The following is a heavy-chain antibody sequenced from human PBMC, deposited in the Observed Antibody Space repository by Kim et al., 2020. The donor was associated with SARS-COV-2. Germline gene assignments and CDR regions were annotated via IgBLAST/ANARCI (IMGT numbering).Heavy chain of an antibody. J-gene: IGHJ5*02. CDR3: AKVSQQLGGFDP. CDR1: GFTFSSYA. D-gene: IGHD6-13*01. CDR2: ISGSGGST. Sequence: GGSLRLSCAASGFTFSSYAMSWVRQAPGRGLEWVSAISGSGGSTYYADSVKGRFTISRDNSKNTLYLQMNSLRAEDTAVYYCAKVSQQLGGFDPWGQGTLVTVSS. V-gene: IGHV3-23*01.